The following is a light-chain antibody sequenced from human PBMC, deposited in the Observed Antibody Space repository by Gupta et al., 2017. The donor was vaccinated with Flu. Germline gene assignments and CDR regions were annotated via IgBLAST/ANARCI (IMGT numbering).Light chain of an antibody. J-gene: IGLJ3*02. CDR3: GTWDTSLSGGLWV. CDR1: TSNIGNNY. CDR2: DNN. V-gene: IGLV1-51*01. Sequence: QSVLPQPPPVSAAPGQKVTIPPSGSTSNIGNNYVSWYQQLPGTAPKLLIYDNNKRSSGIPDRFSGSKSDTSATLGITGLQTGDEADYYCGTWDTSLSGGLWVFGGGTKLTVL.